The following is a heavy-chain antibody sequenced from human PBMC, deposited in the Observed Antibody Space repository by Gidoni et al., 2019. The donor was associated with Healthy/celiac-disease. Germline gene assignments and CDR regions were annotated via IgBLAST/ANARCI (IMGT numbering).Heavy chain of an antibody. CDR2: IIPIFGTA. CDR3: ARVLNDYGDDYYGMDV. CDR1: GGTFSSYA. D-gene: IGHD4-17*01. J-gene: IGHJ6*02. Sequence: QVQLVQSGAEVKKPGSSVKVSCKASGGTFSSYAISWVRQAPGQGLEWMGGIIPIFGTANYAQKFQGRVTITADESTSTAYMELSSLRSEDTAVYYCARVLNDYGDDYYGMDVWGQGTTVTVSS. V-gene: IGHV1-69*01.